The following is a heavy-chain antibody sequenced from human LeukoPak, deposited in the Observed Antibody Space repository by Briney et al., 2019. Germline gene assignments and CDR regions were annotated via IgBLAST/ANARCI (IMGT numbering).Heavy chain of an antibody. Sequence: GGSLRLSCAASGFTFSNYGIHWVRQAPGKGLEWVAIIWYDGSNKYYADSVKGRFTISRDNSKNTLYLQMNSLRAEDTAVYYCAGGFVYWGQGTLVTVSS. CDR1: GFTFSNYG. V-gene: IGHV3-33*01. CDR2: IWYDGSNK. D-gene: IGHD4-23*01. J-gene: IGHJ4*02. CDR3: AGGFVY.